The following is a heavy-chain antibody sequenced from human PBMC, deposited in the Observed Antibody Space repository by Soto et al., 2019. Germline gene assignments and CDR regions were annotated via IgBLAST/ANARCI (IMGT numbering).Heavy chain of an antibody. CDR1: GFKFGDDA. Sequence: SLRLSCTSSGFKFGDDAMTWVRQAPGKGLEWEGFIRSKTFGGTTEYVASVKGRFIISRDDSKGIAYLQMNSLKTEDTALYYCTRDANYYDTSGYPDDAFDIWGQGTMVTVSS. D-gene: IGHD3-22*01. V-gene: IGHV3-49*04. J-gene: IGHJ3*02. CDR2: IRSKTFGGTT. CDR3: TRDANYYDTSGYPDDAFDI.